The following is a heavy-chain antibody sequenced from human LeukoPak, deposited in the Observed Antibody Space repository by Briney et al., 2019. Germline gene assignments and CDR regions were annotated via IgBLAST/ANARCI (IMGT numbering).Heavy chain of an antibody. Sequence: GGSLRLSWAASGFTFSSYWMSWVRQAPGKGLEWVANIKQDGSEKYYVDSVKGRFTISRDNAKNSLYLQMNSLRAEDTAVYYCARGGEGGRFGELPYFDYWGQGTLVTVSS. CDR1: GFTFSSYW. V-gene: IGHV3-7*01. CDR2: IKQDGSEK. J-gene: IGHJ4*02. CDR3: ARGGEGGRFGELPYFDY. D-gene: IGHD3-10*01.